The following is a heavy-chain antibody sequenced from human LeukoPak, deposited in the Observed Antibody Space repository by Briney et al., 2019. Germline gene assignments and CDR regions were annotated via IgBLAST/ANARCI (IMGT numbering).Heavy chain of an antibody. Sequence: SETLSLTCTVSGGSISSSTYYWGWIRQPPGKGLECIGSIYYSGSTYYNPSLKSRVTISVDTSKNQFSLKLSSVTAADTAVYYCARAGSSFAYYFDYWGQGTLVTVSS. J-gene: IGHJ4*02. D-gene: IGHD3-10*01. CDR2: IYYSGST. CDR3: ARAGSSFAYYFDY. V-gene: IGHV4-39*07. CDR1: GGSISSSTYY.